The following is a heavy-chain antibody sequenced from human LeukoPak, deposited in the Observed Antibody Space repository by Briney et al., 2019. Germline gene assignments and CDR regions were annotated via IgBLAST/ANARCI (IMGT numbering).Heavy chain of an antibody. CDR1: GFTFGSYG. J-gene: IGHJ1*01. V-gene: IGHV3-23*01. CDR2: ITPNADRT. Sequence: GGSLRLSCAASGFTFGSYGISWVRQAPGKGLEWVSFITPNADRTSYADSVEGRFTISRDNPRNTLYMQMNSLRDEDTALYYCAIMHGYYDGSGYWVQWGQGTLVTVSS. CDR3: AIMHGYYDGSGYWVQ. D-gene: IGHD3-22*01.